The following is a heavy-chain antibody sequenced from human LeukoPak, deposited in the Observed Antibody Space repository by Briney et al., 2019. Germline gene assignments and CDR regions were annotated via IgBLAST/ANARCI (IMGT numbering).Heavy chain of an antibody. CDR2: ISYDGSNK. CDR3: ARGSKDYFDY. CDR1: GFTFSSYA. J-gene: IGHJ4*02. V-gene: IGHV3-30-3*01. Sequence: GGSLRLSCAASGFTFSSYAMHWVRQAPGKGLEWVAVISYDGSNKYYADSVKGRFTISRDNAKNSLYLQMNSLRAEDTAVYYCARGSKDYFDYWGQGTLVTVSS.